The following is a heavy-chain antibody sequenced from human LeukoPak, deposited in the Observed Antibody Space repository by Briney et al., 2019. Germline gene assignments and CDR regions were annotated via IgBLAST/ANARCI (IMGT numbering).Heavy chain of an antibody. CDR1: GFTFSSFG. CDR3: ARGFGGNSAGFDY. CDR2: ISYDGSDE. J-gene: IGHJ4*02. D-gene: IGHD4-23*01. V-gene: IGHV3-30*03. Sequence: GGSLRLSCAASGFTFSSFGIHWVHQAPGKGLEWVSIISYDGSDEYYAESVKGRFTISRDNSKNTLYLQMNSLTTEDTAVYYCARGFGGNSAGFDYWGQGTLVTVSS.